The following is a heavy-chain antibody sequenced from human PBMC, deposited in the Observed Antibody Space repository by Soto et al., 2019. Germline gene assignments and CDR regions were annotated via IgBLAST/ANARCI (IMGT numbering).Heavy chain of an antibody. CDR3: RSRSCYSYQYRFDF. Sequence: GGSLRLSCAASGFTFSSCAMGWVRQAPGKGLEWVSDIIDSGGSTYYADSVKGRFTISRDNSKSTLYLQMNSLRAEDTALYDCRSRSCYSYQYRFDFWGQGTLVTVSS. D-gene: IGHD2-15*01. CDR1: GFTFSSCA. CDR2: IIDSGGST. V-gene: IGHV3-23*01. J-gene: IGHJ5*01.